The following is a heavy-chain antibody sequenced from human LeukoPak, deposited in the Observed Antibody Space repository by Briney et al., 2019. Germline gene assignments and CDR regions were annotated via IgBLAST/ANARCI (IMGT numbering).Heavy chain of an antibody. CDR1: GFTFSNYG. CDR3: AKDRIAVAGGEAFDI. Sequence: PGGSLRLSCAASGFTFSNYGMHWVRQAPGKGLEWVAFIRYDGSNKYYADSVKGRFTISRDNSKNTLYLQMNSLRAEDTAVYYCAKDRIAVAGGEAFDIWGQGTMVTVSS. CDR2: IRYDGSNK. V-gene: IGHV3-30*02. J-gene: IGHJ3*02. D-gene: IGHD6-19*01.